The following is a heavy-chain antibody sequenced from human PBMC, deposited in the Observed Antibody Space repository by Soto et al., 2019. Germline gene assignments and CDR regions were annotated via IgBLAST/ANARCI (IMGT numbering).Heavy chain of an antibody. V-gene: IGHV3-7*01. J-gene: IGHJ5*02. CDR1: GFTFSDSW. Sequence: GGSLRLSCTASGFTFSDSWMTWVRQAPGKGLEWVARIKPDESEKKYADSVKGRFSIPRDNAKNSMYLQMDSLRGEDTAVYYCVRGGSNYASWGQGTLVTVSS. CDR2: IKPDESEK. D-gene: IGHD4-4*01. CDR3: VRGGSNYAS.